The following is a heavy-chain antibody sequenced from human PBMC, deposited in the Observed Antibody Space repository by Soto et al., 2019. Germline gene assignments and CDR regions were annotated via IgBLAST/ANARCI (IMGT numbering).Heavy chain of an antibody. J-gene: IGHJ5*02. D-gene: IGHD2-2*01. CDR2: MNPNSGHT. CDR1: GYTFTSHD. CDR3: ASDMSTT. Sequence: QVQLVQSGAEVKKPGASVKVSCKASGYTFTSHDINWMRQTTGQGLEWMGWMNPNSGHTNSAQKFQGRVTMTRDTSINTAHMELTNVRSEDTAIYYCASDMSTTWGQGTLVTVSS. V-gene: IGHV1-8*01.